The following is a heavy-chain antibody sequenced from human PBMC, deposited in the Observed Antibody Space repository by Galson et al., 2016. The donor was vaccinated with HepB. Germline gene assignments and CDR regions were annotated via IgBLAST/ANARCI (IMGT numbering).Heavy chain of an antibody. Sequence: SLRLSCAASGFTFNTYAMSWVRQFPGKGLEWVSGISGSGVGKHYADSVKGRFTISRDNSKNTMYLQMNSLRVEDTGIYYCAKADSLPYFDYAGDVFDVWGQGTLVTVSS. V-gene: IGHV3-23*01. J-gene: IGHJ3*01. CDR2: ISGSGVGK. D-gene: IGHD3-9*01. CDR1: GFTFNTYA. CDR3: AKADSLPYFDYAGDVFDV.